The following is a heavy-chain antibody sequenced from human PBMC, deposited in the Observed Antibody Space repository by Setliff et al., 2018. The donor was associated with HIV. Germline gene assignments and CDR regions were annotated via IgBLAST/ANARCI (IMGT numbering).Heavy chain of an antibody. J-gene: IGHJ4*02. D-gene: IGHD6-19*01. CDR2: INTRNGDT. CDR3: ARDGIAVAGTNLLGAYFDY. CDR1: GYTFKNYG. V-gene: IGHV1-3*04. Sequence: ASVKVSCKASGYTFKNYGIHWVRLAPGQRPEWVGWINTRNGDTQYSQKLQDRVTVTRDTSASTVYMELRRLTSEDMAVYFCARDGIAVAGTNLLGAYFDYWGQGTLVTVSS.